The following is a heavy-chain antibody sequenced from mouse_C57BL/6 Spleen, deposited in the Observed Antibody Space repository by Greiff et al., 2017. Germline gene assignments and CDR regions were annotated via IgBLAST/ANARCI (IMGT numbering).Heavy chain of an antibody. Sequence: QVQLQQPGAELVMPGASVKLSCKASGYTFTSYWMHWVKQRPGQGLEWIGEIDPSDSYTNYNQKFKGKSTLTVDKSSSTAYMQLSSLTSEDSAVYYCARPGGSSPYGYFDVWGTGTTVTVSS. D-gene: IGHD1-1*01. J-gene: IGHJ1*03. CDR2: IDPSDSYT. CDR3: ARPGGSSPYGYFDV. CDR1: GYTFTSYW. V-gene: IGHV1-69*01.